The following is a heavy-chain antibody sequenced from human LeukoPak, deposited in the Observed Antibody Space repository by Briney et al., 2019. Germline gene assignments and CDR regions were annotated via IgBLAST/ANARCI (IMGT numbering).Heavy chain of an antibody. V-gene: IGHV1-18*01. J-gene: IGHJ4*02. CDR3: ARVGSSMAARLHDY. CDR1: VYTPTSYV. CDR2: INAYNGNT. Sequence: ASLKDSSKDPVYTPTSYVISSVRPAPGQGREWMGRINAYNGNTNYAQKLQGRVTMATDTSTSTAYMELRSLRSDDPAVYYCARVGSSMAARLHDYWGQGGLVTVSS. D-gene: IGHD6-6*01.